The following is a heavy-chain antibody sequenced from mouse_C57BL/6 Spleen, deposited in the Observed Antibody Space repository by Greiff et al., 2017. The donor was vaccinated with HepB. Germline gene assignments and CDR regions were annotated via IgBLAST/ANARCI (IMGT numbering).Heavy chain of an antibody. CDR2: INPNYGTT. Sequence: EVHLVESGPELVKPGASVKISCKASGYSFTDYNMNWVKQSNGKSLEWIGVINPNYGTTSYNQKFKGKATLTVDQSSSTAYMQLNSLTSEDSAVYYCARGYYYGSSYFFYAMDYWGQGTSVTVSS. J-gene: IGHJ4*01. CDR3: ARGYYYGSSYFFYAMDY. V-gene: IGHV1-39*01. CDR1: GYSFTDYN. D-gene: IGHD1-1*01.